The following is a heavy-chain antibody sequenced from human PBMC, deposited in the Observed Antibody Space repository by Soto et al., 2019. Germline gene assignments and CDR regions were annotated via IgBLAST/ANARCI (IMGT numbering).Heavy chain of an antibody. CDR1: GYTFTSYG. J-gene: IGHJ4*02. Sequence: HVQLVQSGAEVKKPGASVKVSCKASGYTFTSYGISWVRQAPGQGLEWMGWISGYNGNTHYAQKLQGRVTMTTDTSTSTAYMELRSLRSDDTAMSYCARDIQYYYGSGSRFDYWGQGTLVTVSS. CDR3: ARDIQYYYGSGSRFDY. CDR2: ISGYNGNT. V-gene: IGHV1-18*01. D-gene: IGHD3-10*01.